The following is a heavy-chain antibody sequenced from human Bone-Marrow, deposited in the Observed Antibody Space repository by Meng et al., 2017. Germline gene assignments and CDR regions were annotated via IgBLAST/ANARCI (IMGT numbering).Heavy chain of an antibody. Sequence: ASVKVSCKASGYTFTSYAMHWVRQAPGQRLEWMGWSNAGNGNTKYSQEFQGRVTITRDTSASTAYMELSSLRSEDTAVYYCALRAYYYYGMDVWGQGTTVTVSS. CDR2: SNAGNGNT. CDR1: GYTFTSYA. CDR3: ALRAYYYYGMDV. J-gene: IGHJ6*02. V-gene: IGHV1-3*01.